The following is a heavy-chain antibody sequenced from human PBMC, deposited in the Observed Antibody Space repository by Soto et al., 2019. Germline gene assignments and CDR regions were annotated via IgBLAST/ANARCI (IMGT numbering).Heavy chain of an antibody. Sequence: GGSLRLSCAASGFTFSSYAMSWVRQAPGKGLEWVSAISGSGGSTYYADSVKGRFTISRDNSKNTLYLQMNSLRAEDTAVYYCEKAPFSYGYFDYWGQGTLVTVSS. V-gene: IGHV3-23*01. CDR1: GFTFSSYA. D-gene: IGHD3-3*02. CDR2: ISGSGGST. J-gene: IGHJ4*02. CDR3: EKAPFSYGYFDY.